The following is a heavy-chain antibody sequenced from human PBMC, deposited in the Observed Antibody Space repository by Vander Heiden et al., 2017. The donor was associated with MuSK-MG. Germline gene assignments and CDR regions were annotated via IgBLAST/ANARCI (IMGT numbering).Heavy chain of an antibody. CDR1: GFTFSSLA. CDR2: ISGSGGST. V-gene: IGHV3-23*01. CDR3: AGSTGYQIPLDY. J-gene: IGHJ4*02. D-gene: IGHD3-9*01. Sequence: EVQLLESGGGLVQPGGSLRLSGAASGFTFSSLAMSWVRQAPGKGLEWVSAISGSGGSTYYAESVKGRFTISRDNSKNTLYLQRNSLRAEDTAVYYCAGSTGYQIPLDYWGQGTRGTVSS.